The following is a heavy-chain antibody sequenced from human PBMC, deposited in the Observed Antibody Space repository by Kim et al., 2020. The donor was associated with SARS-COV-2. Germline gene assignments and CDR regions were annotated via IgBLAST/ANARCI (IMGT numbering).Heavy chain of an antibody. J-gene: IGHJ4*02. Sequence: PALKSRVTISVDKSKNQFSLKLSSVTAADTAVYYCARDFLAVAGEAFDYWGQGTLVTVSS. CDR3: ARDFLAVAGEAFDY. D-gene: IGHD6-19*01. V-gene: IGHV4-4*02.